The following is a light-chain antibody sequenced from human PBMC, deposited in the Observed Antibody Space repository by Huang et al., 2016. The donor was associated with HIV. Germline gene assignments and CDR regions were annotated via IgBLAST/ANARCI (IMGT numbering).Light chain of an antibody. CDR1: QNISNNF. V-gene: IGKV3-20*01. CDR3: QQYLSSPLT. Sequence: DIVLTQSPGTLSLSPRERAALSCRASQNISNNFLAWYQQRSGQAPRLLIYGASNRAMGIPDRFSGSGSGTDFTLFISRLEPQDSAVYYCQQYLSSPLTFGGGTNVEIK. J-gene: IGKJ4*01. CDR2: GAS.